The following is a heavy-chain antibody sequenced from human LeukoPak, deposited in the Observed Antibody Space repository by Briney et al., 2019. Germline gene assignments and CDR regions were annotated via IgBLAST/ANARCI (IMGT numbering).Heavy chain of an antibody. J-gene: IGHJ3*02. Sequence: SETLSLTCTVSGDSISGYYWSWIRQPPGKGLEWIGFIYSSGSTNYNPSLKSRVTISVDTSKNQFALRVNSVTAADTAVYYCARVLAEMAAVWRDDVFDIWDQGTMVTVSS. CDR3: ARVLAEMAAVWRDDVFDI. D-gene: IGHD5-24*01. V-gene: IGHV4-59*01. CDR2: IYSSGST. CDR1: GDSISGYY.